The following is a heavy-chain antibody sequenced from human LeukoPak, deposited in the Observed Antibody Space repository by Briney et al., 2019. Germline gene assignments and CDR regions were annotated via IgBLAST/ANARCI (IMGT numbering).Heavy chain of an antibody. D-gene: IGHD3-9*01. Sequence: GGSLRLSCAASGFTFSSYAMSWGRPAPGKGLERVSAVSGSGGSTYYADSVKGRFTISTDNSKNTMYLQMNSLRASDNALYYCTKGVHIRYFDWLPNHYDLDLWGKGTTVTVSS. CDR3: TKGVHIRYFDWLPNHYDLDL. CDR1: GFTFSSYA. V-gene: IGHV3-23*01. J-gene: IGHJ6*03. CDR2: VSGSGGST.